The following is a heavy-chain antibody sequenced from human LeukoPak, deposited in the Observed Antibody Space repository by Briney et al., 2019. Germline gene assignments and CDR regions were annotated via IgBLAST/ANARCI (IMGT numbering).Heavy chain of an antibody. CDR2: INPNSGGT. Sequence: GASEKVSCKASGYTFTGYYMHWVRQAPGQGLEWMGWINPNSGGTNYAQKFQGRVTMTRDTSISTAYMELSRLRSDDTAVYYCARAIAAAGTLFYYYYYMDVWGKGTTVTVSS. D-gene: IGHD6-13*01. CDR3: ARAIAAAGTLFYYYYYMDV. CDR1: GYTFTGYY. V-gene: IGHV1-2*02. J-gene: IGHJ6*03.